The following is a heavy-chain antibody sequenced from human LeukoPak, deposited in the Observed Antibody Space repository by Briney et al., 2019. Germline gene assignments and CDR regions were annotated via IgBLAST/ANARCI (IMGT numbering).Heavy chain of an antibody. CDR2: IYTSGST. Sequence: SETLSLTCTVSGGSISSSSYYWSWIRQPAGKGLEWIGRIYTSGSTNYNPSLESRVTISVDTSKNQFSLKLSSVTAADTAVYYCARKGVRGVLDFDYWGQGTLVTVSS. D-gene: IGHD3-10*01. CDR1: GGSISSSSYY. V-gene: IGHV4-61*02. CDR3: ARKGVRGVLDFDY. J-gene: IGHJ4*02.